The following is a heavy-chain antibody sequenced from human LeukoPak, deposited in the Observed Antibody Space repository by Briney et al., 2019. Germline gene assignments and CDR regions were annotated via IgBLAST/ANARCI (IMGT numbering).Heavy chain of an antibody. D-gene: IGHD5-18*01. V-gene: IGHV4-34*01. CDR3: ARAGRAWIQLWLSLDY. CDR2: INHSGST. J-gene: IGHJ4*02. Sequence: SETLSLTCAVYGGSFSGYYWSWIRQPPGKGLEWIGEINHSGSTNYNPSLKSRVTISVDTSKNQFSLKLSSVTAADTAAYYCARAGRAWIQLWLSLDYWGQGTLVTVSS. CDR1: GGSFSGYY.